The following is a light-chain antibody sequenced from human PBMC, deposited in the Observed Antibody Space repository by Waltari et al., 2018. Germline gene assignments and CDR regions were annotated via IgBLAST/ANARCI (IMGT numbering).Light chain of an antibody. V-gene: IGKV3-11*01. CDR3: QQRSNWPPAVT. CDR2: DAS. Sequence: EIVLTQSPATLTLSPGERATLSCRASQSISSYFAWYQQKPGQAPRLLIYDASTRATGIPARFSGSGSGTEVTLTLSSLEPEDFAVYYCQQRSNWPPAVTFGGGTKVEIK. CDR1: QSISSY. J-gene: IGKJ4*01.